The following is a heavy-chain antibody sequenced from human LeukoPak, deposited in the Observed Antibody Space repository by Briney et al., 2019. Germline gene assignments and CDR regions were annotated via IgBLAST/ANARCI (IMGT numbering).Heavy chain of an antibody. CDR2: IYTSGST. V-gene: IGHV4-4*07. CDR3: ARHIMSITMVRGAWGNWFDP. D-gene: IGHD3-10*01. Sequence: PSETLSLTCTVSGGSISSYYWSWIRQPAGEGLEWSGRIYTSGSTNYNPSLKSRVTMSVDTSKNQVSLKLSSVTAADTAVYYCARHIMSITMVRGAWGNWFDPWGQGTLVTVSS. J-gene: IGHJ5*02. CDR1: GGSISSYY.